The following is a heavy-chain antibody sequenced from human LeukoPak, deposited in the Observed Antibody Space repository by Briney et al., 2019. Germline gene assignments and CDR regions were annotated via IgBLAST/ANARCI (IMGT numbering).Heavy chain of an antibody. V-gene: IGHV3-7*03. D-gene: IGHD3-16*01. CDR1: GFTFSSYW. CDR2: IKQDGSEK. J-gene: IGHJ3*02. Sequence: GGSLRLSCAASGFTFSSYWMSWVRQAPGKGLEWVANIKQDGSEKYYVDSVKGRFTISRDNAKNSLYLQMNSLRAEDTAVYYCARDYDYVWGSYVRAFDIWGQGTMVTVSS. CDR3: ARDYDYVWGSYVRAFDI.